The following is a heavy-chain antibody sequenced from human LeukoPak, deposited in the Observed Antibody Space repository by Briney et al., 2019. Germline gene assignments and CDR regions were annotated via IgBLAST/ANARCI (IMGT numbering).Heavy chain of an antibody. J-gene: IGHJ6*03. Sequence: SETPSLTCTVSGGSTSSSSYYWGWIRQPPGKGLEWIGSIYYSGSTYYNPSLKSRVTISVDTSKNQFSLKLSSVTAADTAVYYCARDLGVGASLDYYYYMDVWGKGTTVTISS. D-gene: IGHD1-26*01. CDR1: GGSTSSSSYY. CDR2: IYYSGST. V-gene: IGHV4-39*02. CDR3: ARDLGVGASLDYYYYMDV.